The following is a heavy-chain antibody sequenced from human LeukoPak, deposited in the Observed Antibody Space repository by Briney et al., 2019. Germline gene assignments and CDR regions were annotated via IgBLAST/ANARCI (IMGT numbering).Heavy chain of an antibody. V-gene: IGHV3-48*03. D-gene: IGHD5-18*01. J-gene: IGHJ6*02. CDR3: AKDFSNSDGISYYYYGMDV. CDR2: ISSSGSTI. Sequence: PGGSLRLSCAASGFTFSSYEMNWVRQAPGKGLEWVSYISSSGSTIYYADSVKGRFTISRDNSKNTLYLQMNSLRAEDTAVYYCAKDFSNSDGISYYYYGMDVWGQGTTVTVSS. CDR1: GFTFSSYE.